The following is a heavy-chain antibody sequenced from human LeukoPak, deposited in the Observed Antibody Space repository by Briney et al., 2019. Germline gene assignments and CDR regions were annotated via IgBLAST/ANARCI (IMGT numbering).Heavy chain of an antibody. V-gene: IGHV3-13*04. CDR3: ARLAIAAAGKPYDF. J-gene: IGHJ4*02. D-gene: IGHD6-13*01. CDR1: GFTFSSYD. CDR2: IGTAGDT. Sequence: GGSLRLSCAASGFTFSSYDMHWVRQATGKGLEWVSAIGTAGDTYYPGSVKGRFTISRENAKNSLYLQMNSLRAGDTAVYYCARLAIAAAGKPYDFWGQGTLVTVSS.